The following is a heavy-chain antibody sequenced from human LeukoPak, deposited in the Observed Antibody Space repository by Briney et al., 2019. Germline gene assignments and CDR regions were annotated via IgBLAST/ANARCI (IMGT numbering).Heavy chain of an antibody. Sequence: SETLSLTCTVSGGSISSYYWSWIRQPPGRGLEWIGYIYYSGSTNYNPSLKSRVTISVDTSKNQFSLKLSSVTAADTAVYYCASGSYYSSVDYWGQGTLVTVSS. V-gene: IGHV4-59*01. CDR1: GGSISSYY. CDR2: IYYSGST. J-gene: IGHJ4*02. CDR3: ASGSYYSSVDY. D-gene: IGHD1-26*01.